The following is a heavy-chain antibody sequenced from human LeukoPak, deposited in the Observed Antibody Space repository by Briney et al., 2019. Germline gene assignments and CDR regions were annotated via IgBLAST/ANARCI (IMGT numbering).Heavy chain of an antibody. Sequence: GGSLRLSCAASGFTFSSYGMHWVRQAPGKGLEWVAFIRYDGSNKYYADSVKGRFTISRDNSKNTLYLQMNSLRAEDTAVYYCARERDGYNRPLDYWGQGTLVTVSS. V-gene: IGHV3-30*02. J-gene: IGHJ4*02. CDR3: ARERDGYNRPLDY. CDR1: GFTFSSYG. CDR2: IRYDGSNK. D-gene: IGHD5-24*01.